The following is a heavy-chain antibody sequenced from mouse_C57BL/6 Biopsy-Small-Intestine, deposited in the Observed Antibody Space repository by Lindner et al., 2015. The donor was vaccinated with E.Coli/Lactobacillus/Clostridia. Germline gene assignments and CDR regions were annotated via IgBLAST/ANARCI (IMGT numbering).Heavy chain of an antibody. D-gene: IGHD2-14*01. J-gene: IGHJ3*01. Sequence: VQLQESGAELVRPGTSVKMSCKATGFTFTNYWIGWMKQRPGHGLEWIGHIYPGGGNIDYNENFKGKATLTADTSSSTAYMELSSLTSEDSAIYYCAREAYYRYDVWFAYWGQGTLVTVSA. CDR1: GFTFTNYW. V-gene: IGHV1-63*02. CDR3: AREAYYRYDVWFAY. CDR2: IYPGGGNI.